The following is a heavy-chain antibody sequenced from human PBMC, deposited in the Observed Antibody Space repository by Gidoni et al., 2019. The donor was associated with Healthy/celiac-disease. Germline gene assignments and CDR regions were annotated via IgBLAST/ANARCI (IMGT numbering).Heavy chain of an antibody. Sequence: EVQLVESGGGLVQPGGSLRLSCAASGFTFSSYDMHWVRQATGKGLEWVSAIGTAGDTYYPGSVKGRFTISRENAKNSLYLQMNSLRAGDTAVYYCARGRGYCSGGSCYPGGYWGQGTLVTVSS. V-gene: IGHV3-13*01. CDR1: GFTFSSYD. J-gene: IGHJ4*02. D-gene: IGHD2-15*01. CDR2: IGTAGDT. CDR3: ARGRGYCSGGSCYPGGY.